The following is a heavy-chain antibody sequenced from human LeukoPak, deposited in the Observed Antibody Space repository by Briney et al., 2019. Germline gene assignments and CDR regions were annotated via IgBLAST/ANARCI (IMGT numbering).Heavy chain of an antibody. D-gene: IGHD6-19*01. Sequence: GASVKVSCKASGYTFTGYYMHWVRQAPGQGLEWMGRINPNSGGTNYAQKFQGRVTMTRDTSISTAYMELSRLRSDDTAVYYCARAPRYSSGWFIDYWGQGTLVTVSS. V-gene: IGHV1-2*06. CDR3: ARAPRYSSGWFIDY. J-gene: IGHJ4*02. CDR2: INPNSGGT. CDR1: GYTFTGYY.